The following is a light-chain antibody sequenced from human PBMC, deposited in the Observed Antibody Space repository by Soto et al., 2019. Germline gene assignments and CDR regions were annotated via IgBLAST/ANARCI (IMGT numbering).Light chain of an antibody. Sequence: QSVLTQPASVSGSPGQSITISCTGTGSDVGSYNLVSWYQKRPGKAPKLMIYEVNKRPSGVSNRFSGSKSGNTASLTISGLQADDEAVYYCCSYAGSTTYMVFGGGTQLTVL. J-gene: IGLJ2*01. CDR2: EVN. CDR1: GSDVGSYNL. V-gene: IGLV2-23*02. CDR3: CSYAGSTTYMV.